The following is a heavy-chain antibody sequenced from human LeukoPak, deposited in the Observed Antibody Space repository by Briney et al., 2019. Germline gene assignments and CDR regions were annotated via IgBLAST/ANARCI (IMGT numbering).Heavy chain of an antibody. D-gene: IGHD6-19*01. Sequence: PGGSLRLSCAASGFTFSSYSMNWVRQAPGKGLEWVSSISSSSSYIYYADSVKGRFTISRDNAKNSLYLQMNSLRAEDTAVYYCAKTTSGSPGGDYWGQGTLVTVSS. CDR3: AKTTSGSPGGDY. V-gene: IGHV3-21*01. CDR2: ISSSSSYI. J-gene: IGHJ4*02. CDR1: GFTFSSYS.